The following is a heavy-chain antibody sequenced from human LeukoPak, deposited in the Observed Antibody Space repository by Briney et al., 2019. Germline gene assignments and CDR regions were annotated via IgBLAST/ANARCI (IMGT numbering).Heavy chain of an antibody. CDR3: ARELYFDY. Sequence: PSETLSLTCTVSGGSICSGHYYGSWIRQPPGEGLEWIGYIYYSGSAYYNPSLKTRVTISVDTSKNQFSLKLSSVTAADTAVYYCARELYFDYWGQGTPVTVSS. V-gene: IGHV4-30-4*01. CDR1: GGSICSGHYY. J-gene: IGHJ4*02. CDR2: IYYSGSA.